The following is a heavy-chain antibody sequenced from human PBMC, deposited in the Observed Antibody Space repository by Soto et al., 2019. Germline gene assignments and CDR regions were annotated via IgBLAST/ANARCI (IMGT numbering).Heavy chain of an antibody. V-gene: IGHV4-34*01. Sequence: QVQLQQWGAGLLKPSETLSLTCAVYGGSFSGYYWSWIRQTPGKGLEWVGEIHHSGSTNYTPSLTSQGTISVNTTQNPFSLTLSSVNAADTAVYYCARTSKFYYCGQASLVTVSS. CDR3: ARTSKFYY. J-gene: IGHJ4*02. D-gene: IGHD6-6*01. CDR1: GGSFSGYY. CDR2: IHHSGST.